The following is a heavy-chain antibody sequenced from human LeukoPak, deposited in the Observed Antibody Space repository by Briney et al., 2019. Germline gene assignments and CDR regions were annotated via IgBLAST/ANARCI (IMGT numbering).Heavy chain of an antibody. J-gene: IGHJ6*02. CDR3: ARDRIWWLRPMDV. CDR2: ISSSSSTI. Sequence: GGSLRLSCAASGFTFSSYSMNWVRQAPGKGLEWVSYISSSSSTIYYADSVKGRFTISRDNAKNSLYLQMNSLRAEDTAVYYCARDRIWWLRPMDVWGQGTTVTVSS. D-gene: IGHD5-12*01. CDR1: GFTFSSYS. V-gene: IGHV3-48*04.